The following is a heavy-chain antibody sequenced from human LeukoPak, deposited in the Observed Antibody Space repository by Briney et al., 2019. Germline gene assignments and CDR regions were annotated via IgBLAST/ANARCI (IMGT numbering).Heavy chain of an antibody. CDR1: GFTFSSYS. D-gene: IGHD3-3*01. CDR2: ISSGGSNI. Sequence: GGSLRLSCAASGFTFSSYSMNWARQAPGKGLEWVSYISSGGSNIYDADSVRGRFTISRDNTKNSLYLQMNSLRAEDTAVYYCSRNGKWSGPNDYWGQGTLVTVSS. CDR3: SRNGKWSGPNDY. V-gene: IGHV3-48*04. J-gene: IGHJ4*02.